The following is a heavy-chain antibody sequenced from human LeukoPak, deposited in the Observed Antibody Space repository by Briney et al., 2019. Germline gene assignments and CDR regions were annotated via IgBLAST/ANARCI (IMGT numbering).Heavy chain of an antibody. Sequence: ASVKVACKASGYTFSAYYLHWVRQAPRQGLEWMGWINPKTGGTHSAQRFQGRVTITSDTSMRTAYMEVTRLRSDDAAVYYCARTNSYGTRHFDSWGQGTMVTVSS. CDR3: ARTNSYGTRHFDS. D-gene: IGHD5-18*01. V-gene: IGHV1-2*02. J-gene: IGHJ4*02. CDR2: INPKTGGT. CDR1: GYTFSAYY.